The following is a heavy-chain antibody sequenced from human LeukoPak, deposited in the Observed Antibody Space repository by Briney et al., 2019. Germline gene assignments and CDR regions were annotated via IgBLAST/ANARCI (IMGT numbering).Heavy chain of an antibody. D-gene: IGHD3-22*01. V-gene: IGHV3-30*18. CDR1: GSTFSSYG. J-gene: IGHJ4*02. CDR2: ISYDGSNK. CDR3: AKVGVYDSSGYSNFDY. Sequence: GGSLRLSCAASGSTFSSYGMHWVRQAPGKGLEWVAVISYDGSNKYYADSVKGRFTISRDNSKNTLYLQMNSLRAEDTAVYYCAKVGVYDSSGYSNFDYWGQGTLVTVSS.